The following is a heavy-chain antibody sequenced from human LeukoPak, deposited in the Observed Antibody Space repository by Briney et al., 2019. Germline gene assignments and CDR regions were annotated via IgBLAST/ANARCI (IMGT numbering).Heavy chain of an antibody. J-gene: IGHJ4*02. CDR1: GFTFPSYA. D-gene: IGHD2-8*01. CDR3: ARGSAWACHGVRCYPLDN. V-gene: IGHV3-23*01. Sequence: GGSLRLSCAASGFTFPSYAMSWVRQAPGRGLEWIAAISGGGSHSWHADSVKGRFTISSDNSRDTLYLQMNSLRVDDTTVYYCARGSAWACHGVRCYPLDNWGQGALVTVSS. CDR2: ISGGGSHS.